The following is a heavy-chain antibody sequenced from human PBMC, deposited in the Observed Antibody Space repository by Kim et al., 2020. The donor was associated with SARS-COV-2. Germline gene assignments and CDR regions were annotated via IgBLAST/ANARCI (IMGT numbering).Heavy chain of an antibody. CDR3: ARGGDSSGYYHSWYYYYGMDV. Sequence: SETLSLTCAVYGGSFSGYYWSWIRQPPGKGLEWIGEINHSGSTNYNPSLKSRVTISVDTSKNQFSLKLSSVTAADTAVYYCARGGDSSGYYHSWYYYYGMDVWGQGTTVTVSS. CDR1: GGSFSGYY. CDR2: INHSGST. D-gene: IGHD3-22*01. V-gene: IGHV4-34*01. J-gene: IGHJ6*02.